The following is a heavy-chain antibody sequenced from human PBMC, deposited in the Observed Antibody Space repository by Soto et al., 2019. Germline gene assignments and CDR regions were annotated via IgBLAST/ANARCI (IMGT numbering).Heavy chain of an antibody. CDR3: TRRDIDSSKGWFDP. Sequence: EVQLVESGGGLVQPGGSLKLSCAASGFTFSGSAMHWVRQASGQGLEWLGRVRNRANNYATAYAASVKGRFTISRDDSKNTTYLQMNSLKNEDTAVYYCTRRDIDSSKGWFDPWGQGTLVTVSS. CDR2: VRNRANNYAT. CDR1: GFTFSGSA. V-gene: IGHV3-73*02. D-gene: IGHD3-9*01. J-gene: IGHJ5*02.